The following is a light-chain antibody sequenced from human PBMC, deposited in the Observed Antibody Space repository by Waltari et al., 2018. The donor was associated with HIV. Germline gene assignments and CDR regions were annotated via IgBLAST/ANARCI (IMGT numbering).Light chain of an antibody. Sequence: SYQLTQTPSLSVSPGQTARITCTGDAFSVPYGYWYQQKPGQAPVLVIYKDSERSSGIPERFSGSSSGTTVTLTISGAQAEDEAAYFCQSTDRSGSYIIFGGGTKLTVL. V-gene: IGLV3-25*03. J-gene: IGLJ2*01. CDR3: QSTDRSGSYII. CDR1: AFSVPY. CDR2: KDS.